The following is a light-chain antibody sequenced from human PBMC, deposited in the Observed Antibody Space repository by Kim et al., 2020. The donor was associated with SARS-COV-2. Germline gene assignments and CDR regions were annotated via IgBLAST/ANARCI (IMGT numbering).Light chain of an antibody. V-gene: IGKV3-20*01. CDR2: GTS. Sequence: SPGERATLSCRASQGVGSTSLGWYQQKPGQAPRLLIYGTSSRATGIPDRCSGSGSGTDFTLTISRLEPEDFAVYYCQQYGSSPRTFGQGTKVDIK. J-gene: IGKJ1*01. CDR3: QQYGSSPRT. CDR1: QGVGSTS.